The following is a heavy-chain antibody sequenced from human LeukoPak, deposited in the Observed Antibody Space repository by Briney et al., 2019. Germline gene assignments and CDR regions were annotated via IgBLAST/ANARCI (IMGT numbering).Heavy chain of an antibody. CDR3: ARDLNGEGDY. Sequence: ASVKVSCKASGYTLTNYNISWVRQAPGQGLEWMGWINTHKGHTNFLQKFPGRVTVTTDLSTNTAHMELRRLRSDDTAVYYCARDLNGEGDYWGQGTLVTVSS. CDR1: GYTLTNYN. CDR2: INTHKGHT. J-gene: IGHJ4*02. V-gene: IGHV1-18*01.